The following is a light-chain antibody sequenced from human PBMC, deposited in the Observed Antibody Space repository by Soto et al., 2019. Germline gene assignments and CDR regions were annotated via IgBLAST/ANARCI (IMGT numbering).Light chain of an antibody. V-gene: IGLV2-23*01. CDR2: EGG. Sequence: QSVLTQPASVSGSPGQSITISCTGTSSDVGSYNLVSWYQQLPGKAPKLLIYEGGKRPSGVSNRFSDSNSGNTASLTISGLQAEDEADYYCCSYTGTTTYVFGTGTKLTAL. CDR1: SSDVGSYNL. J-gene: IGLJ1*01. CDR3: CSYTGTTTYV.